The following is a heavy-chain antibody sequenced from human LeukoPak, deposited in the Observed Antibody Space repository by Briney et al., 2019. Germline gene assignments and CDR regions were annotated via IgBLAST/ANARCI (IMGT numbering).Heavy chain of an antibody. V-gene: IGHV3-21*01. Sequence: GGSLRLSCAASGFTFSSYSMNWVRQAPGKGLEWVSSISSSSSYIYYADSVKGRFTISRDNAKNSLYLQMNSLRAEDTAVYYCARARYYYDSSGYYEDAFDIWGQGRMVTVSS. J-gene: IGHJ3*02. CDR3: ARARYYYDSSGYYEDAFDI. CDR1: GFTFSSYS. D-gene: IGHD3-22*01. CDR2: ISSSSSYI.